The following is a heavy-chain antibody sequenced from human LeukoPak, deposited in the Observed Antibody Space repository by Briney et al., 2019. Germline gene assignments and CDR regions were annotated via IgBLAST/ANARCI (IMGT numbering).Heavy chain of an antibody. D-gene: IGHD6-13*01. V-gene: IGHV4-59*01. CDR2: IYYSGST. J-gene: IGHJ5*02. Sequence: PSETLSLTCTVSGGSLSSYYWSWIRQPPGKGLEWIGYIYYSGSTNYNPSLKSRVTISVDTSKNQFSLKLSSVTAADTAVYYCAREGYDSSWSSSSIWFDPWGQGTLVTVSS. CDR3: AREGYDSSWSSSSIWFDP. CDR1: GGSLSSYY.